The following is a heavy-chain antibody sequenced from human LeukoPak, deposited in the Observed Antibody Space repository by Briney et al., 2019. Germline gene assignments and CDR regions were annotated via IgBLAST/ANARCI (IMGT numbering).Heavy chain of an antibody. D-gene: IGHD4/OR15-4a*01. V-gene: IGHV3-21*04. CDR2: ITSSSGYK. Sequence: GSLRLSCAASEFTFSSYTMNWVRQAPGKGLEWVSSITSSSGYKYYADSLKGRFSISRDNAKNSLSLQMDSLRAEDTAVYYCARGDYGRYAFDFWGQGTMVTVSS. CDR3: ARGDYGRYAFDF. CDR1: EFTFSSYT. J-gene: IGHJ3*01.